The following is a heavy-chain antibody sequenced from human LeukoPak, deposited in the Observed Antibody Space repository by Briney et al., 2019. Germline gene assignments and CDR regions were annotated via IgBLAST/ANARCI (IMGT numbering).Heavy chain of an antibody. Sequence: SETLSLTCTVSGGSISSSSYYWSWIRQPPGKGLEWIGYIYYSGSTNYNPSLKSRVTISVDTSKNQFSLKLSSVTAADTAVYYCARAGRDCSSWYGLSWFDPWGQGTLVTVSP. CDR3: ARAGRDCSSWYGLSWFDP. J-gene: IGHJ5*02. V-gene: IGHV4-61*01. CDR2: IYYSGST. CDR1: GGSISSSSYY. D-gene: IGHD6-13*01.